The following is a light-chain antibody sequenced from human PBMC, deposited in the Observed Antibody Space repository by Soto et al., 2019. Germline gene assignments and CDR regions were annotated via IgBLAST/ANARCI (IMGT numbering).Light chain of an antibody. J-gene: IGKJ3*01. V-gene: IGKV3-15*01. CDR1: QSLSRN. CDR2: GAS. CDR3: QHYNGWPPAFT. Sequence: EILMTQSPATLSVSPGERATLSCRASQSLSRNLAWYQQKPGQAPRLLIYGASTRARGIPARFSGSGSGTEFTPTVSSLQSEDFALYYCQHYNGWPPAFTFGPGTKVDL.